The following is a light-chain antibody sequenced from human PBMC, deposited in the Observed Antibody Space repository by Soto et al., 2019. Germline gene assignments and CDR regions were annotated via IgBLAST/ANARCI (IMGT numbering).Light chain of an antibody. Sequence: IVMTNSPVALSVSPGERATLSCRASQSVRSNLAWYQQKPGQAPRLLIYGASTRATGIPARFSGSGSGTEFTFTISSLQSEDFAVYYCQQYNNWPRTFGQGTKV. V-gene: IGKV3-15*01. CDR3: QQYNNWPRT. J-gene: IGKJ1*01. CDR1: QSVRSN. CDR2: GAS.